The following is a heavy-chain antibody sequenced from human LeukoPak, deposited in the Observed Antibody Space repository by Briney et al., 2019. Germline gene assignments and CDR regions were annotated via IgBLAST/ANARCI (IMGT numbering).Heavy chain of an antibody. CDR2: ISTDGYTT. Sequence: GGSLRLSCAASGFTFSSSAMSWVRQVPGKGLVWVSRISTDGYTTDYADFVQGRFTASRDNTKNTWSLEMNSLRAEDTAVYYCVVGGSPGYWGQGTLVTVSS. CDR3: VVGGSPGY. D-gene: IGHD2-15*01. J-gene: IGHJ4*02. CDR1: GFTFSSSA. V-gene: IGHV3-74*01.